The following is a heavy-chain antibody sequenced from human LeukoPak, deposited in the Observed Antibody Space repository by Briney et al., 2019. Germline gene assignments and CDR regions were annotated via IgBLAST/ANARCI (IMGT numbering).Heavy chain of an antibody. CDR2: ISSSSSYI. J-gene: IGHJ5*02. CDR3: ARDRRHSGGWYGPNWFDP. D-gene: IGHD6-19*01. CDR1: GFTFSSYS. Sequence: PGGSLRLSCAASGFTFSSYSMNWVRQAPGKGLEWVSSISSSSSYIYYADSVKGRFTISRDNAKNSLYLQMNSLRAEDTAVYYCARDRRHSGGWYGPNWFDPWGQGTLVTVSS. V-gene: IGHV3-21*01.